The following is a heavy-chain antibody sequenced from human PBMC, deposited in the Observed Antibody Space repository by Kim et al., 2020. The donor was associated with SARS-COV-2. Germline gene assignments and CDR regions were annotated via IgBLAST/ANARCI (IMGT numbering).Heavy chain of an antibody. CDR1: GFTFSNAW. J-gene: IGHJ3*02. CDR2: IKSKTDGGTT. CDR3: TTLTGSSWYLIDAFDI. Sequence: GGSLRLFCAASGFTFSNAWMSWVRQAPGKGLEWVGRIKSKTDGGTTDYAAPVKGRFTISRDDSKNTLYLQMNSLKTEDTAVYYCTTLTGSSWYLIDAFDIWGQGTMVTVSS. D-gene: IGHD6-13*01. V-gene: IGHV3-15*01.